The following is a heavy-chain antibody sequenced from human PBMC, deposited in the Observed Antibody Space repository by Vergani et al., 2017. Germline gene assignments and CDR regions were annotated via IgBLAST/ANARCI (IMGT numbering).Heavy chain of an antibody. D-gene: IGHD1-26*01. CDR1: GFTFSSYA. CDR3: AKAHIVGATRYVDY. CDR2: ISGSGGST. V-gene: IGHV3-23*01. Sequence: EVQLLESGGGLVQPGGSLRLSCAASGFTFSSYAMSWVRQAPGKGLEWVSAISGSGGSTYYADSVKGRFTISRDKSKNTLYLQMNSLRAEDTAVYYGAKAHIVGATRYVDYWGQGTLVTVSS. J-gene: IGHJ4*02.